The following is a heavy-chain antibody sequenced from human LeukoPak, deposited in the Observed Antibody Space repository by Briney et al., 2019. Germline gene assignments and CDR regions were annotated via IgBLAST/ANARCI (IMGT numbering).Heavy chain of an antibody. Sequence: ALVKVSCKASGYTFTSYDINWVRQATGQGLEWMGWMNPNSGNTGYAQKFQGRVTMTRNTSISTAYMELSSLRSEDTAVYYCARFCDSSGYYHSGFDYWGQGTLVTVSS. CDR2: MNPNSGNT. D-gene: IGHD3-22*01. V-gene: IGHV1-8*01. J-gene: IGHJ4*02. CDR1: GYTFTSYD. CDR3: ARFCDSSGYYHSGFDY.